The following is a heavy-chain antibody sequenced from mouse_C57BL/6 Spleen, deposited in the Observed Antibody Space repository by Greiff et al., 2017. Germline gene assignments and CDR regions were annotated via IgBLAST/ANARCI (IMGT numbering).Heavy chain of an antibody. J-gene: IGHJ1*03. Sequence: EVKLQESRGGLVQPGGSMKLSCVASGFTFSNYWMNWVRQSPEKGLEWVAQIRLKSDNYATHYAGSVKGRFTIARDDSKSSVYLQMNNVRAEDTGIYYCTEYGSRRYFDVWGTGTTVTVSS. CDR1: GFTFSNYW. D-gene: IGHD1-1*01. CDR3: TEYGSRRYFDV. V-gene: IGHV6-3*01. CDR2: IRLKSDNYAT.